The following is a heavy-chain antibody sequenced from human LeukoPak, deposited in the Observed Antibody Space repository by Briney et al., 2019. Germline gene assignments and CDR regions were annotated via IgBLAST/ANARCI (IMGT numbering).Heavy chain of an antibody. J-gene: IGHJ6*03. D-gene: IGHD3-10*01. CDR3: AKSSFSRYYGSGYYYYMDV. CDR1: GFTFHDYA. Sequence: PGRSLRLSCAAPGFTFHDYAMHWVRQVPGKGLEWVSGISWNSGSIGYADSVKGRFTISRDNAKNSLYLQMNSLRPEDMALYYCAKSSFSRYYGSGYYYYMDVWGKGTTVTVSS. CDR2: ISWNSGSI. V-gene: IGHV3-9*03.